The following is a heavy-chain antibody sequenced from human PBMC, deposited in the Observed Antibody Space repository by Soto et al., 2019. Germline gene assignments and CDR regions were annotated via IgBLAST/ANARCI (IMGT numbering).Heavy chain of an antibody. CDR1: GFTFSSYG. V-gene: IGHV3-33*01. CDR3: ARDTLNYYDSSGYNHYYGMDV. D-gene: IGHD3-22*01. Sequence: GGSLRLSCAASGFTFSSYGMHWVRQAPGKGLEWVAVIWYDGSNKYYADSVKGRFTISRDNSKNTLYLQMNSLRVEDTAVYYCARDTLNYYDSSGYNHYYGMDVWGQGTTVTVSS. CDR2: IWYDGSNK. J-gene: IGHJ6*02.